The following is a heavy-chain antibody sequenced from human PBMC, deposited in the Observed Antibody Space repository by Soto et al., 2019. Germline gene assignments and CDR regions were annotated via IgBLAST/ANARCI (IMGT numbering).Heavy chain of an antibody. J-gene: IGHJ4*02. Sequence: QVQLVESGGCVVQPGRSLRLSCAASGFTFSSYAMHWVRQAPGKGLEWVAVISYDGSNKYYADSVKGRFTISRDNSKNTLYLQMNSLRAEDTAVYYCAREDGTVTPFDYWGQGTLVTVSS. CDR2: ISYDGSNK. CDR1: GFTFSSYA. V-gene: IGHV3-30-3*01. D-gene: IGHD4-4*01. CDR3: AREDGTVTPFDY.